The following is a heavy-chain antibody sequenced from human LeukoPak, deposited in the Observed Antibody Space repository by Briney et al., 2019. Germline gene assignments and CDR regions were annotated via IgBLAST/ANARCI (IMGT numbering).Heavy chain of an antibody. CDR2: INAGNGNT. D-gene: IGHD3-10*01. V-gene: IGHV1-3*01. CDR1: GYTFTSYA. Sequence: GASVTVSCTASGYTFTSYAMHWVRQAPGQRLEWMGWINAGNGNTKYSQKFQGRVTITRDTSASTAYMELSSLRSEDTAVYYCARDGAYYDSGSYYNNYFDYWGQGTLVTVSS. CDR3: ARDGAYYDSGSYYNNYFDY. J-gene: IGHJ4*02.